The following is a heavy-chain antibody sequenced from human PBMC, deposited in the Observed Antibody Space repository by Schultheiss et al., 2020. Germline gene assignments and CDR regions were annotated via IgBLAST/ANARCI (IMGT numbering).Heavy chain of an antibody. D-gene: IGHD3-10*01. V-gene: IGHV4-28*01. CDR1: GYSISSSNW. CDR3: ARSSKEDGSGSYFFDY. J-gene: IGHJ4*02. Sequence: SATLSLTCAVSGYSISSSNWWGWIRQPPGKGLEWIGYIYYSGSTYYNPSLKSRVTMSVDTSKNQFSLKLSSVTAVDTAVYYCARSSKEDGSGSYFFDYWGPGTLVTVAS. CDR2: IYYSGST.